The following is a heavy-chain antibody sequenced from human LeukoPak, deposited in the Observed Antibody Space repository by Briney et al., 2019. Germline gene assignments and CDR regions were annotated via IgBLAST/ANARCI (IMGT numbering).Heavy chain of an antibody. J-gene: IGHJ1*01. CDR3: ASRIAVAGSEYFQH. V-gene: IGHV4-39*01. D-gene: IGHD6-19*01. CDR1: GGSISSSSYY. Sequence: SETLSLTCTVSGGSISSSSYYWGWIRQPPGKGLEWIGSIYYSGSTYYNPSLKSRVTISVDTSKNRFSLKLSSVTAADTAVYYCASRIAVAGSEYFQHWGQGTLVTVSS. CDR2: IYYSGST.